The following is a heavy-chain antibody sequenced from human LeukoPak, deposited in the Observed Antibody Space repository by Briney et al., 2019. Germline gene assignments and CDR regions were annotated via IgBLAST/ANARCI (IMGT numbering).Heavy chain of an antibody. V-gene: IGHV1-69*05. CDR2: IIPMFGTT. CDR3: ARDFYIKDCSGGRCRFDL. CDR1: GDTFDSYN. D-gene: IGHD2-15*01. J-gene: IGHJ5*02. Sequence: GASVKVSCRASGDTFDSYNINWVRQAPGQGLEWMGRIIPMFGTTDFAQKFQGRIMITTDESTSTGYMELTSLTSEDTAAYYCARDFYIKDCSGGRCRFDLWGQGTLVTVSS.